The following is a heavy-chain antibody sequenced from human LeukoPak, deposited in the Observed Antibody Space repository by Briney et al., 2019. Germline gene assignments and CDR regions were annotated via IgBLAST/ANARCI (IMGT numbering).Heavy chain of an antibody. CDR2: TSGSGITT. V-gene: IGHV3-23*01. CDR1: GFTFSSYA. Sequence: GGSLRLSCAPSGFTFSSYAMSWVRQAPGKGLEWVSSTSGSGITTYYGDSVKGRFTTSRDNSKNTLYLQMNSLRAEDTAVYYCARDPSSSWYSNWFDPWGQGTLVTVSS. D-gene: IGHD6-13*01. J-gene: IGHJ5*02. CDR3: ARDPSSSWYSNWFDP.